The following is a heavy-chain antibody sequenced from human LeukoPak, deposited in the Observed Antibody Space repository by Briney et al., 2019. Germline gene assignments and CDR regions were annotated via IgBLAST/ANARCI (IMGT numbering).Heavy chain of an antibody. CDR3: ARLPIQLWLIDY. Sequence: SETLSLTCTVSGGSISSSNYYWGWIRQPPGKGLEWIGSCYYSGSTYYKPSLKSRVTISVDTSKNQFSLKLSSVTAADTAVYYCARLPIQLWLIDYWGQGTLVTVSS. CDR1: GGSISSSNYY. J-gene: IGHJ4*02. V-gene: IGHV4-39*01. CDR2: CYYSGST. D-gene: IGHD5-18*01.